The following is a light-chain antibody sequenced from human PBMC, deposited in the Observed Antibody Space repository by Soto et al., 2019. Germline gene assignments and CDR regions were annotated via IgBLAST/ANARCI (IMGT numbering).Light chain of an antibody. Sequence: QSALTQPPSASGSPGQSVTISCTGTSSDVGDYNYVSWYQQHPGKPPKLMIYDVTERPSGVPDRFSGSKSGNTASLTVSGLQAEDEADYYCSSYAVNDNFVVFGGGTKLTVL. V-gene: IGLV2-8*01. J-gene: IGLJ2*01. CDR3: SSYAVNDNFVV. CDR1: SSDVGDYNY. CDR2: DVT.